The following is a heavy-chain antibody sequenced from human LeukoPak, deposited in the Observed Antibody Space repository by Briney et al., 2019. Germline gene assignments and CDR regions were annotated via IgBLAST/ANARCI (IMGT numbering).Heavy chain of an antibody. CDR2: IGWNSGTI. D-gene: IGHD6-19*01. V-gene: IGHV3-9*01. J-gene: IGHJ2*01. CDR3: AKDMSSGGGWFNWYFDL. CDR1: GFTFDDYA. Sequence: PGRSLRLSCAASGFTFDDYAMHWVRHVPGKGLEWVSGIGWNSGTIDYADSVKGRFTISRDNAKNSLYLQMTSLRPEDTAFYYCAKDMSSGGGWFNWYFDLWGRGTLVTVSS.